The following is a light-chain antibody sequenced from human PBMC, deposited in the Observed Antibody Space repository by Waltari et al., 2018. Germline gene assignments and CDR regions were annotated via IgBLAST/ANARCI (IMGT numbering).Light chain of an antibody. V-gene: IGKV4-1*01. CDR1: QSVLYTSNNKNY. Sequence: DIVMTQSPDSLAVSLGERGPINCKSSQSVLYTSNNKNYLAWYQQKPGQPPKLLFYWASTRESGVPDRFSGSGSGTDFTLTISGLQAEDVAVYYCQQYYSPPWTFGQGTQVEIK. CDR3: QQYYSPPWT. J-gene: IGKJ1*01. CDR2: WAS.